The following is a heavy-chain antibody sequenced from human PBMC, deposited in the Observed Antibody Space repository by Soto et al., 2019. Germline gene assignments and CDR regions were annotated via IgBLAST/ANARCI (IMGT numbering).Heavy chain of an antibody. D-gene: IGHD1-26*01. CDR1: GYTFTGHY. J-gene: IGHJ4*02. CDR3: GRGRSGQIVVFY. V-gene: IGHV1-2*02. CDR2: IGPESGAT. Sequence: VKVSCKASGYTFTGHYIHWVRQAPEQGPEWMGEIGPESGATRYAQRFQGRVTMTRDMSITTVYMELNNLSPDDTAVYYCGRGRSGQIVVFYWGQGTPVTVSS.